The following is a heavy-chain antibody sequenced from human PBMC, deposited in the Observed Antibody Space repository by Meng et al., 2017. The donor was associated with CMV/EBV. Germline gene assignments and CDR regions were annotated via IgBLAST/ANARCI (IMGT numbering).Heavy chain of an antibody. CDR2: LYSEGTT. CDR1: VFAASTTY. Sequence: VESGGCLVQRGGSLNVASAASVFAASTTYIRWCRPAPGKRLWWVSLLYSEGTTDYADSVKGRFTISRDNSKNTLYLQMNSLRAEDTAVYYCARDGNYHGVWGQGTLVTVSS. J-gene: IGHJ4*02. V-gene: IGHV3-53*01. D-gene: IGHD1-7*01. CDR3: ARDGNYHGV.